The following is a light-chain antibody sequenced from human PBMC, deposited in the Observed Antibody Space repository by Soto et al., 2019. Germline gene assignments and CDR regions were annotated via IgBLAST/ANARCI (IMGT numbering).Light chain of an antibody. CDR3: AARDGIVSVV. Sequence: QSVLTQPPSASGTPGQRVTISCSGSSSNIGNNIVNWYQQLPGTAPRLLISGDNQRPSGVPDRFSASKSGTSASLAISGLQSEDEADYYCAARDGIVSVVFGGGTKVTVL. CDR2: GDN. CDR1: SSNIGNNI. V-gene: IGLV1-44*01. J-gene: IGLJ2*01.